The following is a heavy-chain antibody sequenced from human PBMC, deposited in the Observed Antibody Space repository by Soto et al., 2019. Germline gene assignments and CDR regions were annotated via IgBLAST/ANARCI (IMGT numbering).Heavy chain of an antibody. CDR2: ISGSGGST. Sequence: GGSLRLSCAASGFTFSSYAMSWVRQAPGKGLEWVSAISGSGGSTYYADSVKGRFTISRDNSKNTLYLQMNSLRAEDTAVYYCAKGLTSSGWYDGENNSDAFDIWGQGTMVTVSS. CDR3: AKGLTSSGWYDGENNSDAFDI. J-gene: IGHJ3*02. V-gene: IGHV3-23*01. CDR1: GFTFSSYA. D-gene: IGHD6-19*01.